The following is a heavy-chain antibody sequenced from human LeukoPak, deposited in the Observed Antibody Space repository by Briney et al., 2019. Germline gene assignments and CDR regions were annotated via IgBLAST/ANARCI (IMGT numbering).Heavy chain of an antibody. V-gene: IGHV5-51*01. CDR1: GYSFTSYW. CDR2: IYPGDSDT. CDR3: AKRAHILANPFDI. D-gene: IGHD5-12*01. Sequence: GESLKISCKGSGYSFTSYWIVWVRQMTGKGLDWMGIIYPGDSDTRYSPSFQGQVTFSADKSISTAYLQWSSLKASDTAMYYRAKRAHILANPFDIWGQGTMVTVSS. J-gene: IGHJ3*02.